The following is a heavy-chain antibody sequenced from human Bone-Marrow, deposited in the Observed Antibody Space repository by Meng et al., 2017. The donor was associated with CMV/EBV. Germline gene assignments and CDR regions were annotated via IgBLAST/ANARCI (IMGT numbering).Heavy chain of an antibody. D-gene: IGHD1-14*01. V-gene: IGHV1-8*01. CDR2: MTPYTGTT. J-gene: IGHJ6*02. Sequence: ASVKVSCKASGDTFSNYDIHWVRQATGQGLEWMGWMTPYTGTTGYAQKFQGRVTMTRNTSITTAYMEVSSLRSEDTAVYYCARGGRKYHYNGMDVWGQGTTVTVSS. CDR1: GDTFSNYD. CDR3: ARGGRKYHYNGMDV.